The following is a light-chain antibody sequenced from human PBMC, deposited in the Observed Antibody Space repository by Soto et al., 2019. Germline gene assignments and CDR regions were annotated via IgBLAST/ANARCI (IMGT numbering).Light chain of an antibody. Sequence: DIQMTQSPSSLSAFVGDSITITCQASQDIKNYLNWYQHKPGKAPKLLIYDAFKSDTGVPSRFRGSGSGTDFTFTINSLQPEDSATYFCQQYDSLPPTFGGGTRV. CDR3: QQYDSLPPT. CDR1: QDIKNY. V-gene: IGKV1-33*01. CDR2: DAF. J-gene: IGKJ4*01.